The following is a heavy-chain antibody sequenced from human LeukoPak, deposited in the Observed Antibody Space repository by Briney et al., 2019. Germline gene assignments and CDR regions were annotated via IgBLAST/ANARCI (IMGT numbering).Heavy chain of an antibody. Sequence: SETLSLTCTVSGGSISSGSSYWGWIRQPPGKGLEWIGTIYYSGSTYYNPSLKSRVTISVDTSKNQFSLNLSSVTAADTAVYFCARDDGGYGGNANWGQGALVTVSS. CDR1: GGSISSGSSY. J-gene: IGHJ4*02. D-gene: IGHD4-23*01. CDR3: ARDDGGYGGNAN. CDR2: IYYSGST. V-gene: IGHV4-39*07.